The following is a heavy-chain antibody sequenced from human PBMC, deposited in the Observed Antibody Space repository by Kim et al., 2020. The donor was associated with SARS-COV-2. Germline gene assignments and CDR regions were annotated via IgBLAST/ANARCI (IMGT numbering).Heavy chain of an antibody. V-gene: IGHV3-33*06. D-gene: IGHD5-12*01. J-gene: IGHJ3*02. CDR1: GFTFSSYA. CDR3: AKDRVGDGYNWDGAFDI. CDR2: IWYDGSNK. Sequence: GGSLRLSCAASGFTFSSYAMHWVRQAPGKGLEWVAVIWYDGSNKYYADSVKGRFTISRDNSKNTLYLQMNSLRAEDTAVYYCAKDRVGDGYNWDGAFDIWGQGTMVTVSS.